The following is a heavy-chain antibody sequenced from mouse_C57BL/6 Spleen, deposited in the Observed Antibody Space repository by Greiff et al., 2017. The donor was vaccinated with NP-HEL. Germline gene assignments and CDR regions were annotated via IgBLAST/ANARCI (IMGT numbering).Heavy chain of an antibody. V-gene: IGHV1-72*01. CDR1: GYPFTSYR. J-gene: IGHJ4*01. CDR3: SRSYYSNYDYAMDY. CDR2: IDPNSGGT. D-gene: IGHD2-5*01. Sequence: VQLQQPGAELVKPGASVKLSCKASGYPFTSYRMHWVKQRPGRGLEWVGRIDPNSGGTKYNEKFKSKATLTVDKPSSTAYMQLSSLTSEDSAVYYCSRSYYSNYDYAMDYWGQGTSVTVSS.